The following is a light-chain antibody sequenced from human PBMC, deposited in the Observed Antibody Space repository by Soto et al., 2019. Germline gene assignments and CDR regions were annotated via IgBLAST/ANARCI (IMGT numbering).Light chain of an antibody. CDR2: DAT. V-gene: IGKV3-11*01. Sequence: ETVLTQSPATLSLSPGERATLSCRASQSVGSHLTWYRQRPGQAPRLLIYDATNRAIGIPARFSGSGSGTDFTLTISSLEPEDFAVYYCQQRTDWRLTFGGGTRVEIK. CDR1: QSVGSH. CDR3: QQRTDWRLT. J-gene: IGKJ4*01.